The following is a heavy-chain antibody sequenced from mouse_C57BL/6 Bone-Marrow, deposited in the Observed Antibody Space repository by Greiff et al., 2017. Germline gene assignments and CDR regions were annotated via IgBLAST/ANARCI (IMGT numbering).Heavy chain of an antibody. Sequence: LQQPGAELVKPGASVKLSCKASGYTFTSYWMHWVKQRPGQGLEWIGMIHPNSGSTNYNEKFKSKATLTVDKSSSTAYMQFSSLTSEDSAVYYCALLYPIDYWGQGTTLTVSS. D-gene: IGHD2-12*01. J-gene: IGHJ2*01. CDR2: IHPNSGST. CDR1: GYTFTSYW. CDR3: ALLYPIDY. V-gene: IGHV1-64*01.